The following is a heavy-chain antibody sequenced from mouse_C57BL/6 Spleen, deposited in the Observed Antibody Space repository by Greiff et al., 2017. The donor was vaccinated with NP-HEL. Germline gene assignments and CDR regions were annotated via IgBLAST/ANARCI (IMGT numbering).Heavy chain of an antibody. CDR1: GYTFTSYW. V-gene: IGHV1-55*01. CDR3: ARPFYYSNAMDY. Sequence: VQLQQSGAELVKPGASVKMSCKASGYTFTSYWITWVKQRPGQGLEWIGDIYPGSGSTNYNEKFKSKATLTVDTSSSTAYMQLSSLTSEDSAVYYCARPFYYSNAMDYWGQGTSVTVSS. D-gene: IGHD2-5*01. J-gene: IGHJ4*01. CDR2: IYPGSGST.